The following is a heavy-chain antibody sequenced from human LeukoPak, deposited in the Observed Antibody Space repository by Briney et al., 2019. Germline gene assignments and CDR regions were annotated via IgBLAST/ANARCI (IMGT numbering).Heavy chain of an antibody. CDR3: ARNRVGATPYYYYYYMDV. CDR2: INHSGST. CDR1: GGSFSGYY. V-gene: IGHV4-34*01. D-gene: IGHD1-26*01. Sequence: SETLSLTCAVYGGSFSGYYWSWIRQPPGKGLEWIGEINHSGSTNYNPSLKSRVTISVDTSKNQFSLKLSSVTAADTAVYYCARNRVGATPYYYYYYMDVWGKGTTVTISS. J-gene: IGHJ6*03.